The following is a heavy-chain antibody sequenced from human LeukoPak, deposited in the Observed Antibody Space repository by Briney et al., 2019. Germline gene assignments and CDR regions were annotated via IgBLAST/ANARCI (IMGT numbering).Heavy chain of an antibody. CDR2: IYHSGST. D-gene: IGHD3-16*01. CDR3: AREGTPQGGKLGYNMDF. J-gene: IGHJ6*03. CDR1: GGSISSSSYY. V-gene: IGHV4-39*07. Sequence: SETLSLTCTVSGGSISSSSYYWGWIRQPPGKGLEWIGEIYHSGSTNYNPSLKSRVTISVDKSKNQFSLKLSSVTAADTAVYYCAREGTPQGGKLGYNMDFWEKGTTVPVSS.